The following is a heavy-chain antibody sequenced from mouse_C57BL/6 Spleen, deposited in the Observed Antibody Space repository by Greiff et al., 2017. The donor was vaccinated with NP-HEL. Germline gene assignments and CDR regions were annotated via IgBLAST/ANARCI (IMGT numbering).Heavy chain of an antibody. V-gene: IGHV5-4*03. CDR2: ISDGGSYT. CDR3: ARIHYYGSSYPYYYAMDY. J-gene: IGHJ4*01. D-gene: IGHD1-1*01. CDR1: GFTFSSYA. Sequence: EVKVEESGGGLVKPGGSLKLSCAASGFTFSSYAMSWVRQTPEKRLEWVATISDGGSYTYYPDNVKGRFTISRDNAKNNLYLQMSHLKSEDTAMYYCARIHYYGSSYPYYYAMDYWGQGTSVTVSS.